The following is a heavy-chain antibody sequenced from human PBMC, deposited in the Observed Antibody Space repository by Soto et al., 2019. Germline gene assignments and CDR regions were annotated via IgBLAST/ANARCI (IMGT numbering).Heavy chain of an antibody. CDR2: INHSGRS. J-gene: IGHJ6*01. V-gene: IGHV4-34*01. CDR1: GGSFSPYY. CDR3: TSWLTGTHYYYCMDG. D-gene: IGHD1-20*01. Sequence: SETLSLTCAVYGGSFSPYYWSWIRQPPEKGREGMGEINHSGRSSYNPSLKSRVTMSVDTSKNQISLRLSSVTAADTAVYYCTSWLTGTHYYYCMDGCGHGTMVT.